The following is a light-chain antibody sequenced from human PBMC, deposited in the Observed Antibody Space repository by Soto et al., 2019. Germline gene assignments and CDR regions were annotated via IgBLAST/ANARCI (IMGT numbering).Light chain of an antibody. V-gene: IGKV3-20*01. CDR2: GAS. CDR1: HSMSNSN. J-gene: IGKJ1*01. Sequence: IVLTQSPGTVSLSPVERATLSCRASHSMSNSNLAWYQHKPGQAPRLLIYGASNRATGIPDRFSGSGSGTDFTLTISRLEPEDFAVYYCQQYGSSGKFGQGTKVDIK. CDR3: QQYGSSGK.